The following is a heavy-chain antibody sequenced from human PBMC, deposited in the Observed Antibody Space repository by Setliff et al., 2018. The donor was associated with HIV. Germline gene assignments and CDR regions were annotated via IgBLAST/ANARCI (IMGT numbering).Heavy chain of an antibody. Sequence: SETLSLTCTVSGGSISSHYWSWIRQAPGKGLEWIGTMYFRGNARNSPSLKSRVTILVDTSKNQLSLNLTSVTAADTAAYYCAREYVTNIAESGYGYTRIDPWGPGISVTVSS. V-gene: IGHV4-59*11. CDR1: GGSISSHY. CDR2: MYFRGNA. J-gene: IGHJ5*02. CDR3: AREYVTNIAESGYGYTRIDP. D-gene: IGHD5-18*01.